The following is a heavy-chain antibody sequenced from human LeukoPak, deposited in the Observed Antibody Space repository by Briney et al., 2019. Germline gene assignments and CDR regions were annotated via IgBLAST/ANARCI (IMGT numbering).Heavy chain of an antibody. D-gene: IGHD3-22*01. CDR3: ARAVGFDSSA. CDR1: GGSISSYY. J-gene: IGHJ5*02. V-gene: IGHV4-59*12. Sequence: SETLSLTCTVSGGSISSYYWSWIRQPPGKGLEWIGYIYYSGSTNYNPSLKSRVTISVDTSKNQFSLKLSSVTAADTAVYYCARAVGFDSSAWGQGTLVTVSS. CDR2: IYYSGST.